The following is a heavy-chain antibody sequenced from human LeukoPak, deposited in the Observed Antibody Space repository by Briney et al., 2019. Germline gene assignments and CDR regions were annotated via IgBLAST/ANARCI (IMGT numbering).Heavy chain of an antibody. CDR3: ARDSDKYSGSRYYYYYYMDV. CDR1: GFTFSTYG. D-gene: IGHD1-26*01. V-gene: IGHV3-30*02. CDR2: IRYDGSNK. Sequence: GGSLRLSCAASGFTFSTYGMHWVRQAPGEGLEWVAFIRYDGSNKYYTDSVKGRFTISRDDSKSTLYLQMNSLRAEDTTVYFCARDSDKYSGSRYYYYYYMDVWGKGTTVTISS. J-gene: IGHJ6*03.